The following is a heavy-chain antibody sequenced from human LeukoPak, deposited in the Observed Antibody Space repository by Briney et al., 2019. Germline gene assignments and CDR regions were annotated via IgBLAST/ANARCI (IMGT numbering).Heavy chain of an antibody. Sequence: PSHTLSLTYTVCGRSISSYYWSWVRQPPGKGLEWSGGMYHSGSTYYNPSLTRRTTRAVDTSKNQFSLELSSVSAGGTAVYYWAREFRVVATMWTGVNWFDPWGEGSLVTVSS. J-gene: IGHJ5*02. D-gene: IGHD2-15*01. CDR2: MYHSGST. CDR3: AREFRVVATMWTGVNWFDP. CDR1: GRSISSYY. V-gene: IGHV4-38-2*02.